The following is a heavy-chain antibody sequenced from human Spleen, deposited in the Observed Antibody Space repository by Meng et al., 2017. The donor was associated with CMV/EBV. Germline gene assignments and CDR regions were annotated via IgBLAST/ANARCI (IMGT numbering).Heavy chain of an antibody. CDR2: INPTSGNT. D-gene: IGHD3-22*01. V-gene: IGHV1-8*01. J-gene: IGHJ4*02. CDR1: GYRFTTYD. Sequence: QVQLVQSGAEVKKPGASVKVSCKASGYRFTTYDINWVRQSTGQGLEWMGWINPTSGNTGYAQKFQGRVTMTRDTSKGTAYMELSSLRSEDTAVYYCARVDYYDSSEDYWGQGTLVTVSS. CDR3: ARVDYYDSSEDY.